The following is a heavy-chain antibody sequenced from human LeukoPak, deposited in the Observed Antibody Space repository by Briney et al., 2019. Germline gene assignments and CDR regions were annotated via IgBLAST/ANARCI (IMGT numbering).Heavy chain of an antibody. V-gene: IGHV7-4-1*02. CDR2: INTNSGNP. Sequence: ASVTVSCKASGYTFTSYGMNWVRRAPGQGLEWVVWINTNSGNPTYAQGFPGRFGFSLATSVSTAYLQITSLKAEDTAVYFCACRGIWTSSSNDWWSFDYWGQGTLVTVSS. J-gene: IGHJ4*02. CDR1: GYTFTSYG. CDR3: ACRGIWTSSSNDWWSFDY. D-gene: IGHD2-8*02.